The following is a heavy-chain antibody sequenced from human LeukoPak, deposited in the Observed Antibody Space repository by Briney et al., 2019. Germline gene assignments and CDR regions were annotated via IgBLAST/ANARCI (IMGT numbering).Heavy chain of an antibody. CDR1: GFNVNTYY. D-gene: IGHD5-12*01. V-gene: IGHV3-53*01. CDR3: ARDSDSGYGPFAS. Sequence: GGSLRLSCAASGFNVNTYYMNWVRQAPGKGLECVSVIYVGDSTYYADSVKGRFTISRDNSKTTVYLHMNSLRAEDTAVYYCARDSDSGYGPFASWGQGTLVTVSS. CDR2: IYVGDST. J-gene: IGHJ4*02.